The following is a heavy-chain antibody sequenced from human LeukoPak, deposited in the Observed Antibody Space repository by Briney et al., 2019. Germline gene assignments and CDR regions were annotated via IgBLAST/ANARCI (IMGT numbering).Heavy chain of an antibody. J-gene: IGHJ3*02. CDR3: ARGRYDSSGYYLPHAFDI. Sequence: GGSLRLSCATSGFTFSDYGMHWVRQAPGKGLEWVAFIRYDGSHKYYADSVKGRFTISRDSSKNTLYLQMNSLRAEDTAVYYCARGRYDSSGYYLPHAFDIWGQGTMVTVSS. D-gene: IGHD3-22*01. V-gene: IGHV3-30*02. CDR2: IRYDGSHK. CDR1: GFTFSDYG.